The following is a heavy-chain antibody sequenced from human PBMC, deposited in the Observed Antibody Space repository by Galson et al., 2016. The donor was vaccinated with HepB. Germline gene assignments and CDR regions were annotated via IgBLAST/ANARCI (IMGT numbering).Heavy chain of an antibody. J-gene: IGHJ4*02. V-gene: IGHV3-74*01. CDR3: ARGGRYTYGQLDY. CDR1: GITFSGYW. Sequence: SLRLSCAASGITFSGYWMHWVRQAPGKGLVWVSRINNVGSDTNYADSVKGRFTISRDNAKNTLYLQMNSLRAEDTAVYYCARGGRYTYGQLDYWGQGNLVTVPT. D-gene: IGHD5-18*01. CDR2: INNVGSDT.